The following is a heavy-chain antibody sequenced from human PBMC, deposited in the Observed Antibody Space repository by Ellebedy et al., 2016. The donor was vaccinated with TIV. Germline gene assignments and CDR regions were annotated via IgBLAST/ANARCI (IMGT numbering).Heavy chain of an antibody. Sequence: ASVKVSCKFSGGTFSRNGISWVRQAPGQGLEWMGRIIPILGMTNYAQKFQGRVTITADTSTSTVYMELSSLRSEDTAVYYCATDTYSGSYGGDAFDIWGQGTMVTVSS. CDR1: GGTFSRNG. D-gene: IGHD1-26*01. J-gene: IGHJ3*02. CDR2: IIPILGMT. V-gene: IGHV1-69*04. CDR3: ATDTYSGSYGGDAFDI.